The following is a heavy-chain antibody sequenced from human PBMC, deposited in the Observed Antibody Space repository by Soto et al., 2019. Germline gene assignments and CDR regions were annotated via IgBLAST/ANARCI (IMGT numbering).Heavy chain of an antibody. J-gene: IGHJ4*02. CDR3: AGGRDYDY. CDR1: GDSITTSVL. V-gene: IGHV4-4*02. CDR2: IAHDGHT. D-gene: IGHD1-26*01. Sequence: VQLTESGPGLVRPSGTLSLTCDVSGDSITTSVLWTWARQFSGRGLAWSRAIAHDGHTNYIPSLLGRVTMSVDLSNSQFSLNVASGNAADTAVYFCAGGRDYDYWCQGTLVTVSS.